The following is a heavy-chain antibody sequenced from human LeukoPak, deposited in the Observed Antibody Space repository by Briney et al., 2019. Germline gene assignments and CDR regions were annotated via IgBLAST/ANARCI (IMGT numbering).Heavy chain of an antibody. V-gene: IGHV3-30*02. J-gene: IGHJ3*02. Sequence: PGGSLRLSCAASGFTFSTYSMHWVRQAPGKGLEWVAFIRYDGSLKHYADSVKGRFTISRDNSKNTLYLQMDSLRADDTAVFYCAKVQTEIDDNAFDIWGHGSMVTVSS. CDR3: AKVQTEIDDNAFDI. CDR2: IRYDGSLK. D-gene: IGHD3-9*01. CDR1: GFTFSTYS.